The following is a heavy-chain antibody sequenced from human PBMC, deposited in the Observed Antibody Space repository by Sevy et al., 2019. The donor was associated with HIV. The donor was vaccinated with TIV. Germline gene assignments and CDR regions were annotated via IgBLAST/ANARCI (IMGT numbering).Heavy chain of an antibody. J-gene: IGHJ6*03. Sequence: GGALRLSCAVSGFTFSSYSMNWVRQAPGKGLEWVSSISGNGRDTFYADSVKGRFTISRDNAKDSLYLQMNNLRVDDTAVYYCARDEDSTAYYFLGYFHYYIDVWGKGTTVTVSS. CDR2: ISGNGRDT. D-gene: IGHD3-22*01. CDR3: ARDEDSTAYYFLGYFHYYIDV. V-gene: IGHV3-21*01. CDR1: GFTFSSYS.